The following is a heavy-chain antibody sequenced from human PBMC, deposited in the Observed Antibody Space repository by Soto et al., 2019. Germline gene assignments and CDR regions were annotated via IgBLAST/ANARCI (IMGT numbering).Heavy chain of an antibody. CDR1: GYTFTSYD. CDR2: MNPNSGNT. Sequence: QVQLVQSGAEVKKPGASVKVSCKASGYTFTSYDINWVRQATGQGLEWMGWMNPNSGNTGYAQKFQVRFTIARKTAISRAYMELSRVRSEDTAVYYCAMTLYVDNLDYWGQGTLVTVSS. CDR3: AMTLYVDNLDY. D-gene: IGHD4-17*01. V-gene: IGHV1-8*01. J-gene: IGHJ4*02.